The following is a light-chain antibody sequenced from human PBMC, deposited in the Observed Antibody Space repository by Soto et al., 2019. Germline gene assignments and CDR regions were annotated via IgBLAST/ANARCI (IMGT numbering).Light chain of an antibody. V-gene: IGKV1-33*01. CDR1: EDISDY. CDR3: QQYGNVPLT. J-gene: IGKJ5*01. CDR2: DVS. Sequence: DIQMTQSPSSLSASVGDRVTITCQASEDISDYLNWYQQKPGRAPELLIYDVSNLETGVPSRFSGSGSGTEFSFTISNLQPEDFATYYCQQYGNVPLTFGQGTRLEI.